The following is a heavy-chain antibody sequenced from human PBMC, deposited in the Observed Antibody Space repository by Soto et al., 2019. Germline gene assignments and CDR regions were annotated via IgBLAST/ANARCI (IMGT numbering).Heavy chain of an antibody. J-gene: IGHJ4*01. Sequence: GRYLRLSSVASGFFFRDLGVHWVRQASGKGLEWVSVIWYDGSNTYQGESVKGGFTMSRDISKSTLYLQMDSLRPEDTAVYYCGIATAGKWPPFDYWGHRTLVTVSS. D-gene: IGHD6-13*01. V-gene: IGHV3-33*01. CDR1: GFFFRDLG. CDR2: IWYDGSNT. CDR3: GIATAGKWPPFDY.